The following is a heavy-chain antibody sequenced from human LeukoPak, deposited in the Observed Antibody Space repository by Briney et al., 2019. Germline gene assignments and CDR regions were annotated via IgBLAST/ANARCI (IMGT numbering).Heavy chain of an antibody. V-gene: IGHV3-48*03. D-gene: IGHD3-10*02. CDR1: GFTFSSYE. CDR3: AELGITMIGGV. Sequence: PGGSLTLSCAASGFTFSSYEMNWVRQAPGKGLEWVSYISISGSIIYYADSVKGRFTISRDNAKNSLYLQMNSLRAEDTAVYYCAELGITMIGGVWGKGTTVTISS. CDR2: ISISGSII. J-gene: IGHJ6*04.